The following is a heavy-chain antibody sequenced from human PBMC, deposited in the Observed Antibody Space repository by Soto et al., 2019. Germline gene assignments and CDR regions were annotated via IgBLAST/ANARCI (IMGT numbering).Heavy chain of an antibody. CDR2: INHSGST. J-gene: IGHJ6*03. D-gene: IGHD1-7*01. CDR1: GGSFSGYY. V-gene: IGHV4-34*01. Sequence: SETLSLTCAVYGGSFSGYYWSWIRQPPGKGLEWIGEINHSGSTNYNPSLKSRVTISVDTSKNQFSLKLSSVTAADTAVYYCARGRGLELSLFFDYGEYYYYYYMDVWGKGTTVTVSS. CDR3: ARGRGLELSLFFDYGEYYYYYYMDV.